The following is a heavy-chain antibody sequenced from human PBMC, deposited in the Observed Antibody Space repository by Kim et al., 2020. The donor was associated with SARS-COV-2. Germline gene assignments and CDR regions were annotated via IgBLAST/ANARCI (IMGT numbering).Heavy chain of an antibody. J-gene: IGHJ4*02. Sequence: YSQKFQGRVTITRDTSASTAYMELSSLRSEDTAVYYCARGLLDSTYYFDYWGQGTLVTVSS. CDR3: ARGLLDSTYYFDY. D-gene: IGHD2-15*01. V-gene: IGHV1-3*01.